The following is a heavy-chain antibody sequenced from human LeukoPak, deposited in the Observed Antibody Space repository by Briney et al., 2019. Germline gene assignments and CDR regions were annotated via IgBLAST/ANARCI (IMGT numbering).Heavy chain of an antibody. CDR3: ASNYCSGGSCYYTY. D-gene: IGHD2-15*01. CDR1: GGTFSSYA. CDR2: IIPIFGTA. V-gene: IGHV1-69*01. Sequence: SVKVSCKASGGTFSSYAISWVRQAPGQGLEWMGGIIPIFGTANYAQKFQGRVTITADESTSTAYMELSSLRSEDTAVFYCASNYCSGGSCYYTYWGQGTLVTVSS. J-gene: IGHJ4*02.